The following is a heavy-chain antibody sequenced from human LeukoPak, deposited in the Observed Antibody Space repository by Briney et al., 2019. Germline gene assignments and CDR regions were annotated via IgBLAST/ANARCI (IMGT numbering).Heavy chain of an antibody. V-gene: IGHV4-59*01. J-gene: IGHJ4*02. CDR1: GGSITGYY. D-gene: IGHD5-18*01. Sequence: SETLALTCTVSGGSITGYYWSWIRQPPGKGLEWIAYIYYSGNTNYNPSLKSRVTVSVDTSKNQFSLLLSSVTAADTAVYYCARGQRGYPYWGQGTLVTVSS. CDR3: ARGQRGYPY. CDR2: IYYSGNT.